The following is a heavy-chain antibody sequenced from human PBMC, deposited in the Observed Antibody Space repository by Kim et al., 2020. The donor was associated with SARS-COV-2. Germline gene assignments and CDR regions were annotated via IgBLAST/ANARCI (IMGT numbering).Heavy chain of an antibody. J-gene: IGHJ6*01. Sequence: SETLSLTCAVYGGSFSGYYWSWIRQPPGKGLEWIGEINNSGSTNYNPSLKSRVTISVDTSKNQFSLKLNSVTAADTDVYYCARGREIAAAGILLNYYYYGMDVWGQGTAVTVAS. D-gene: IGHD6-13*01. V-gene: IGHV4-34*01. CDR3: ARGREIAAAGILLNYYYYGMDV. CDR2: INNSGST. CDR1: GGSFSGYY.